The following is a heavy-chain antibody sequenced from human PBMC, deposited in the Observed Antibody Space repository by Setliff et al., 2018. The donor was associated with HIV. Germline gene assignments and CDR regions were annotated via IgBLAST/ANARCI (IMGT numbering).Heavy chain of an antibody. CDR3: ARGDSNDFYSYAFDI. D-gene: IGHD3-22*01. V-gene: IGHV1-18*01. Sequence: ASVKVSCKASGYTFTNFGISWVRQAPGQGLEWMGWISAYNGNTNYAQKLQGRVTMTTDTSTSTAYMELRSLRSDDTAVYYCARGDSNDFYSYAFDIWGQGTMVTVSS. CDR2: ISAYNGNT. J-gene: IGHJ3*02. CDR1: GYTFTNFG.